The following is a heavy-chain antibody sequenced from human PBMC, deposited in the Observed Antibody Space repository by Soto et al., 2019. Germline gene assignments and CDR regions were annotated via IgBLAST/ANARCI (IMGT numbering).Heavy chain of an antibody. V-gene: IGHV1-69*13. CDR1: GGTFSSYA. D-gene: IGHD6-19*01. CDR3: ARVPHPRTAVAVNY. J-gene: IGHJ4*02. Sequence: ASVKVSCKASGGTFSSYAISWVRQAPGQGLEWMGGIIPIFDTANYAQKFQGRVTITADESTSTAYMELSSLRSEDTAVYYCARVPHPRTAVAVNYWGQGTLVTVSS. CDR2: IIPIFDTA.